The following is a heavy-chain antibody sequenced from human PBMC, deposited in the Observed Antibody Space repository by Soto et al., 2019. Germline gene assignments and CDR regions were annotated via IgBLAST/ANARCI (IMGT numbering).Heavy chain of an antibody. V-gene: IGHV3-7*03. Sequence: PVGSLRLPCAVSGFSFGSYWMSWVRQAPGKGLEWLASIKDDGSERYYLDSVKGRFTISRDNAKDSLSLQMNSLRGEDTAFYYCARDVGPVTIFGEALSGYFDFWGQGTLVTVSS. CDR1: GFSFGSYW. CDR3: ARDVGPVTIFGEALSGYFDF. J-gene: IGHJ4*02. D-gene: IGHD3-3*01. CDR2: IKDDGSER.